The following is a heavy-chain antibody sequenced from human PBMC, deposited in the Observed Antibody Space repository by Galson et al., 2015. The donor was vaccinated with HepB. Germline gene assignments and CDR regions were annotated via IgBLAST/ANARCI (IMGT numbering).Heavy chain of an antibody. V-gene: IGHV3-49*04. J-gene: IGHJ6*02. CDR3: TIQSPNYYYGMDV. Sequence: SLRLSCAASGFTFGDYAMSWVRQAPGKGLEWVGFIRSKAYGGTTEYAASVKGRFTISRDDSKSIAYLQMNSLKTEDTAVYYCTIQSPNYYYGMDVWGQGTTVTVSS. CDR2: IRSKAYGGTT. CDR1: GFTFGDYA.